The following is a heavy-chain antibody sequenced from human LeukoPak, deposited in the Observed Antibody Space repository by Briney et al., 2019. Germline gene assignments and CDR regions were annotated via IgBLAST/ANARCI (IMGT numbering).Heavy chain of an antibody. D-gene: IGHD6-19*01. Sequence: ASMKVSRKSSGYTFTGYYMHWVRQAPAQGLEWMGWINPNSGGTNYAQKFQGWVTMTRDTSISTAYMELSRLRSDDTAVYYCARGGYSSGWSVFDYWGQGTLVTVSS. J-gene: IGHJ4*02. CDR2: INPNSGGT. CDR1: GYTFTGYY. CDR3: ARGGYSSGWSVFDY. V-gene: IGHV1-2*04.